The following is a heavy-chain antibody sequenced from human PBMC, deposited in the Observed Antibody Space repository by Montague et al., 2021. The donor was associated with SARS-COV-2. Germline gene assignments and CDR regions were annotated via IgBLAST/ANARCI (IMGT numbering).Heavy chain of an antibody. CDR1: GFTFSTFA. D-gene: IGHD2-15*01. CDR3: AKGGVVVVAATDLDY. V-gene: IGHV3-23*01. Sequence: SLRLSCAASGFTFSTFAMSWVRQAPGKGLEWVSAISLSGGSTYYADSVXGRFTISRDNSKNTLFLQMNSLRAEDTAVYYCAKGGVVVVAATDLDYWGQGTLVTVSS. CDR2: ISLSGGST. J-gene: IGHJ4*02.